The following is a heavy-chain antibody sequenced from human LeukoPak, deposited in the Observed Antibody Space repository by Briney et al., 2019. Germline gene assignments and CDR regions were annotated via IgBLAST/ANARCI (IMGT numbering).Heavy chain of an antibody. V-gene: IGHV3-30*18. CDR3: AKVTYYYDSSNIQH. Sequence: GGSLRLSCAASGFTFSSYGMHWVRQAPGKGLEWVAVISYDGSNKYYADSVKGRFTISRDNSKNTLYLQMNSLRAEDTAVYYCAKVTYYYDSSNIQHWGQGTLVTVSS. CDR2: ISYDGSNK. D-gene: IGHD3-22*01. CDR1: GFTFSSYG. J-gene: IGHJ1*01.